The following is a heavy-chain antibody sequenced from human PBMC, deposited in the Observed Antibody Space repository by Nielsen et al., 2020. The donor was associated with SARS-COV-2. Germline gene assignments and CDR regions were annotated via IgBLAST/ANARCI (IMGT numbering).Heavy chain of an antibody. J-gene: IGHJ6*03. D-gene: IGHD2-2*01. CDR3: AREGSGVVPGPLGIGMWYYYHYMDV. V-gene: IGHV1-8*02. Sequence: ASVKVSCKASGYTFTGYYMHWVRQAPGQGLEWMGWMNPNSGNTGYAQKFQGRVTMTRNTSISTAYMELSSLRSDDTAVYYCAREGSGVVPGPLGIGMWYYYHYMDVWGKGTTVTVSS. CDR1: GYTFTGYY. CDR2: MNPNSGNT.